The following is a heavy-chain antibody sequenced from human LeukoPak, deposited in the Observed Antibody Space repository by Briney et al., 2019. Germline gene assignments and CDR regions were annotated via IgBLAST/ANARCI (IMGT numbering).Heavy chain of an antibody. CDR2: ISYDGSNK. J-gene: IGHJ4*02. D-gene: IGHD2-15*01. CDR3: AKGYCSGGSCYWKVLGLDY. V-gene: IGHV3-30*18. CDR1: GFTFSSYG. Sequence: GRSLRLSCAASGFTFSSYGVHWVRQAPGKGLEWVAVISYDGSNKYYADSVKGRFTISRDNSKNTLYLQMNSLRAEDTAVYYCAKGYCSGGSCYWKVLGLDYWGQGTLVTVSS.